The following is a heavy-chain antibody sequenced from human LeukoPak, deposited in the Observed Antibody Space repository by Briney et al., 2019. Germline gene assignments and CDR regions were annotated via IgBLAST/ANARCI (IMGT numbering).Heavy chain of an antibody. CDR2: VKSRSAGETT. D-gene: IGHD3-10*01. V-gene: IGHV3-15*01. CDR1: EFSISNDW. CDR3: TLIQGWGSGSYYRDY. J-gene: IGHJ4*02. Sequence: PGGSLRLPCEASEFSISNDWMSWVRQTPGKGLEWVARVKSRSAGETTHYAAPVKGRFIISRDDSRNTLYLQMNSLKIEDTAVYYCTLIQGWGSGSYYRDYWGQGTLVTVSS.